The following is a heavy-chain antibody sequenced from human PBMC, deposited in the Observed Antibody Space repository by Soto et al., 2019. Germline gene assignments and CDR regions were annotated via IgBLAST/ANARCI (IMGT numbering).Heavy chain of an antibody. CDR2: ISAYNGDT. V-gene: IGHV1-18*01. CDR1: GYTFITHG. J-gene: IGHJ6*03. CDR3: ARDGTGGGLGLNKYYYVDV. D-gene: IGHD2-8*02. Sequence: QVRLVQSGAEVKKPGASVKVSCKASGYTFITHGISWVRQAPGQGLEWMGRISAYNGDTKYAQKFQGRVTLTTDKSTTTAYMEMRSLRSDDTAVYYCARDGTGGGLGLNKYYYVDVWGEGTTVTVSS.